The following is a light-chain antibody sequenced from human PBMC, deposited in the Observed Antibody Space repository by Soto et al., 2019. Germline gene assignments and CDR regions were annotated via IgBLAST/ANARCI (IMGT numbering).Light chain of an antibody. CDR1: SSNIGSNT. CDR2: SNN. CDR3: AAWDDSLNGLYV. J-gene: IGLJ1*01. V-gene: IGLV1-44*01. Sequence: RRAGSETTAQRVTIYYSRSSSNIGSNTVNWYQQLPGTAPKLLIYSNNQRPSGVPDRFSGSKSGTSASLAISGLQSEDEADYYCAAWDDSLNGLYVFGTGTKVTVL.